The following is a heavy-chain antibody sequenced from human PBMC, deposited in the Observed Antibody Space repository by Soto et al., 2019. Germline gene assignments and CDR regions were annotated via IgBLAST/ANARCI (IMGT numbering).Heavy chain of an antibody. CDR2: TYYSGRT. Sequence: QVQLQESGPGLVKPSETLSLTCTVSGGSVSSGSYYWSWIRQPPGKGLEWIGYTYYSGRTNYNPSLKSRVTISVDTSKNQFSLKLSSVTAADTAVYYCAREGYDFWSGYFRNWFDPWGQGTLVTVSS. J-gene: IGHJ5*02. CDR3: AREGYDFWSGYFRNWFDP. D-gene: IGHD3-3*01. CDR1: GGSVSSGSYY. V-gene: IGHV4-61*01.